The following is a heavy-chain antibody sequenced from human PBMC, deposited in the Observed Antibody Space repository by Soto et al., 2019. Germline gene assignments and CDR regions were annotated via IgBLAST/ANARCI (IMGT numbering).Heavy chain of an antibody. D-gene: IGHD3-22*01. CDR2: ISGGGGSTI. CDR1: GFTFSYYY. V-gene: IGHV3-11*01. J-gene: IGHJ4*02. CDR3: ESVRGYYDSSGFDY. Sequence: GGSLRLSCAASGFTFSYYYMSWIRQSPGKGLEWVSYISGGGGSTISYADSVKGRFTIYRDNAQNSLYLQMNSLRADDTAIYYCESVRGYYDSSGFDYWGQGALVTVSS.